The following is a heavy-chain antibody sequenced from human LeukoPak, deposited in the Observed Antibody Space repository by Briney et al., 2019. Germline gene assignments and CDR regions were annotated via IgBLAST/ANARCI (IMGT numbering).Heavy chain of an antibody. J-gene: IGHJ4*02. Sequence: GGSLRLSCAASGFTVRSNYMSWVRQAPGKGLEWVSVIYTAGNTYYAASVKGRFTISRDSSKNTPYLQMNSLRAEDTAVYYCARGRPYFDYWGQGTLVTVSS. V-gene: IGHV3-53*01. CDR1: GFTVRSNY. CDR3: ARGRPYFDY. D-gene: IGHD2-21*01. CDR2: IYTAGNT.